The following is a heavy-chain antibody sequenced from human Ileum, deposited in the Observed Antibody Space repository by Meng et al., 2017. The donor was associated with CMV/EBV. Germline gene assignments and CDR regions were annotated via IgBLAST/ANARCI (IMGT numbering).Heavy chain of an antibody. CDR1: GWSFSNYY. V-gene: IGHV4-34*01. CDR3: SRGADAYKSGRS. CDR2: IHPSGST. J-gene: IGHJ5*02. D-gene: IGHD5-24*01. Sequence: QVQLQHGGGGLLKPSVTLSLHGGVYGWSFSNYYWSWIRQSPGKGLEWIGEIHPSGSTYYNPSLNSRVTMSVDTSKNQFSLNLRSVTAADTAVYYCSRGADAYKSGRSWGQGTLVTVSS.